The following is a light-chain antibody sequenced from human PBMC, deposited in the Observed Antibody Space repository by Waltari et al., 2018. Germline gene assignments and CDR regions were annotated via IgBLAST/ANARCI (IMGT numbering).Light chain of an antibody. CDR3: QQANIFPFA. CDR2: AAS. CDR1: QDISTW. Sequence: DIQMTQSPSSVSASVGDRVTITCRASQDISTWLAWYQQKPGKAPKVLIYAASSLQSGVPSRFSGSGSGTDFTLTITSVQPEDSATYYCQQANIFPFAFGLGTKVHIK. J-gene: IGKJ3*01. V-gene: IGKV1-12*01.